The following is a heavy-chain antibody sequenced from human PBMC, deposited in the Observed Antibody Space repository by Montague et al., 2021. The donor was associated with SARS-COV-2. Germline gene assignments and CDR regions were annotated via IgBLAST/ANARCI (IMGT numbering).Heavy chain of an antibody. J-gene: IGHJ2*01. CDR1: GDSISRYY. CDR3: ARAIWHLDV. CDR2: IYTGGYV. V-gene: IGHV4-4*07. Sequence: SETLSLTCSVSGDSISRYYWCWIRQSDGKGLEWIGRIYTGGYVNXNPALQSRVSMSVDTSKSQVSLNVTSVIAADTAVYYCARAIWHLDVWGRGILVTVSS.